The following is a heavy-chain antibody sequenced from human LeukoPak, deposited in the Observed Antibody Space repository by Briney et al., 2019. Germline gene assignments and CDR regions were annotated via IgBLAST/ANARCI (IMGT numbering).Heavy chain of an antibody. J-gene: IGHJ4*02. CDR1: GGSISSSNW. Sequence: SETLSLTCAVSGGSISSSNWWSWVRQPPGKGLEWIGQIYHSGSTNYNPSLKSRVTISIDKSKNQFSLKLRSVTAADTAVYFCARMTGTTPFDNWGQGTLVTVSS. D-gene: IGHD1-1*01. V-gene: IGHV4-4*02. CDR3: ARMTGTTPFDN. CDR2: IYHSGST.